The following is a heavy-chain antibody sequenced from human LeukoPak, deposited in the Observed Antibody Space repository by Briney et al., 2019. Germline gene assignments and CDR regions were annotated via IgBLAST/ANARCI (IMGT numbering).Heavy chain of an antibody. J-gene: IGHJ4*02. CDR3: ARANGYSSSYGY. D-gene: IGHD6-6*01. CDR1: GFTFDDYG. V-gene: IGHV3-20*04. CDR2: INWNGGST. Sequence: GGSLRLSCAASGFTFDDYGMSWVRQAPGKGLEWVSGINWNGGSTGYADSVKGRSTISRDNAKNSLYLQMNSLRAEDTALYYCARANGYSSSYGYWGQGTLVTVSS.